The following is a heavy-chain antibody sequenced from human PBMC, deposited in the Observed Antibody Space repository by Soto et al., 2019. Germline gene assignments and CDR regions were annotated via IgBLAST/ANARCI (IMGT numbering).Heavy chain of an antibody. CDR3: ARKPAYSGLDY. V-gene: IGHV4-34*01. J-gene: IGHJ4*02. Sequence: QVQLQQWGAGLLKPSETLSLSCAVYGGSFSGHYWTWIRQPPGQGLEWIGEINHSGSTNQNPSLKSRVTISVDTSKNQFSLKVTSVTAADTAVYYCARKPAYSGLDYWGQGTLVTVSS. D-gene: IGHD5-12*01. CDR2: INHSGST. CDR1: GGSFSGHY.